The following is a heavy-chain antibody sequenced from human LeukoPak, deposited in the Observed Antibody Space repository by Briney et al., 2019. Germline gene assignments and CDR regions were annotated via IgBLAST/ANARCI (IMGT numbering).Heavy chain of an antibody. CDR3: ARLGVMVVDTAMPDNYYYYYMDV. D-gene: IGHD5-18*01. CDR2: IIPIFATA. Sequence: SVKVSCKASGGTFNNYAISWVRQAPGQGLEWMGGIIPIFATANYAQRFQGRVTITADKSTSTAYMEVSSLRSEDTAVYYCARLGVMVVDTAMPDNYYYYYMDVWGKGSTVTVSS. J-gene: IGHJ6*03. V-gene: IGHV1-69*06. CDR1: GGTFNNYA.